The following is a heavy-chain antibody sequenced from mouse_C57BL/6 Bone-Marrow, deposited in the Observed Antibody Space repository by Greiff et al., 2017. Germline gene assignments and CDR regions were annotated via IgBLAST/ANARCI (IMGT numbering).Heavy chain of an antibody. D-gene: IGHD1-1*01. CDR3: ARIPTTVVHYYAMDY. J-gene: IGHJ4*01. V-gene: IGHV5-17*01. Sequence: EVKLVESGGGLVKPGGSLKLSCAASGFTFSDYGMHWVRQAPEKGLEWVAYISSGSSTIYYADTVKGRFTISRDNAKNTLFLQMTSLRSEDTAMYYCARIPTTVVHYYAMDYWGQGTSVTVSS. CDR2: ISSGSSTI. CDR1: GFTFSDYG.